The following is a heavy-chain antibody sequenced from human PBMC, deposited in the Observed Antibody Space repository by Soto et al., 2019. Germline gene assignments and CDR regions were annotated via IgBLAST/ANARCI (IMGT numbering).Heavy chain of an antibody. J-gene: IGHJ5*02. D-gene: IGHD4-17*01. Sequence: GSLRLSCAASGFTFSSYSMNWVRQAPGKGLEWVSYISSSSSTIYYADSVKGRFTISRDNAKNSLYLQMNSLRAEDTAVYYCARDVNGDYASLMFWFDPWGQGTLVTVSS. CDR1: GFTFSSYS. CDR2: ISSSSSTI. V-gene: IGHV3-48*01. CDR3: ARDVNGDYASLMFWFDP.